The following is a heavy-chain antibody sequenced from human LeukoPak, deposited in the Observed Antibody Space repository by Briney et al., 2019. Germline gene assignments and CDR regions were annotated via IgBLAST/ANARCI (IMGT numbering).Heavy chain of an antibody. J-gene: IGHJ4*02. V-gene: IGHV4-34*01. CDR3: ARDLIWGSYRPFDY. CDR2: INHSGST. CDR1: GGSLSGYY. D-gene: IGHD3-16*02. Sequence: SETLSLTCAVYGGSLSGYYWSWIRQPPGKGLEWIGEINHSGSTNYNPSLKSRVTISVDTSKNQFSLKLSSVTAADTAVYYCARDLIWGSYRPFDYWGQGTLVTVSS.